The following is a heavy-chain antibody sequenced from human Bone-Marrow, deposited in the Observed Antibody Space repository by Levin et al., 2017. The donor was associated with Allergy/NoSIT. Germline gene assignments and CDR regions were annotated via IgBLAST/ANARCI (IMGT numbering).Heavy chain of an antibody. CDR1: GYTFNTYT. CDR3: ARSVFERARGLYYYYYMDV. V-gene: IGHV1-18*01. CDR2: VSPYNGDT. J-gene: IGHJ6*03. D-gene: IGHD3-10*01. Sequence: PGESLKISCKAFGYTFNTYTIDWVRQAPGQGLEWMGWVSPYNGDTKYAQIFQGRVTMTTDTSTSTAYMELRGLRSDDTAVYFCARSVFERARGLYYYYYMDVWAKGTTVTVSS.